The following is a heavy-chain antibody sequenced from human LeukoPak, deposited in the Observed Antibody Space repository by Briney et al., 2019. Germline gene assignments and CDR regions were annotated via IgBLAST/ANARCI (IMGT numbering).Heavy chain of an antibody. CDR2: INHSGST. CDR1: GGSFSGYY. Sequence: SETLSLTCAVYGGSFSGYYWSWIRQPPGKGLEWIGEINHSGSTNYNPSPKSRVTISVDTSKNQFSLKLSSVTAADTAVYYCARGGDLLPAANSPTYYYYYMDVWGRGTTVTVSS. J-gene: IGHJ6*03. CDR3: ARGGDLLPAANSPTYYYYYMDV. V-gene: IGHV4-34*01. D-gene: IGHD2-2*01.